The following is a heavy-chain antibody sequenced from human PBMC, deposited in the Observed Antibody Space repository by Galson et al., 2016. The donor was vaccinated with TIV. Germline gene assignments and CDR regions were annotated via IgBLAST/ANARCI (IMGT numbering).Heavy chain of an antibody. V-gene: IGHV1-18*04. CDR1: GYTFASLA. CDR2: ISAYNGHT. D-gene: IGHD3-22*01. CDR3: GRVGPFQFDSSGFTAN. J-gene: IGHJ1*01. Sequence: SVKVFCMASGYTFASLAMSWGVHASVQALFFWGWISAYNGHTNYAQKFQGRVTTTTDKSTGTAYLELRSLRSDDTAVYFCGRVGPFQFDSSGFTANWGQ.